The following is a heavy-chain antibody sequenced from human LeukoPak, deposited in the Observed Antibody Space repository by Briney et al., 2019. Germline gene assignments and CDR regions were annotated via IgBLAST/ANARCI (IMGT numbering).Heavy chain of an antibody. CDR3: ASLRRYYYGSGSYR. CDR1: GGSFSGYY. Sequence: SETLSPTCAVYGGSFSGYYWSWIRQPPGKGLEWIGEINHSGSTNYNPSLKSRVTISVDTSKNQFSLKLSSVTAADTAVYYCASLRRYYYGSGSYRWGQGTLVTVSS. D-gene: IGHD3-10*01. J-gene: IGHJ4*02. CDR2: INHSGST. V-gene: IGHV4-34*01.